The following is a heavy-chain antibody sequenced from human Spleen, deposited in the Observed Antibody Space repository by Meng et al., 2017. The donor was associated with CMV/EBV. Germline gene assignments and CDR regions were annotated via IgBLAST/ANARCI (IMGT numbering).Heavy chain of an antibody. Sequence: SETLSLTCTVSGDSISSYYWSWIRQLPGKGLEWIGYIYYTGGANYNPSLKSRVTISVDTSKNQFSLKLSSVTAADTAVYYCTRHGSGSYLHYWGQGTLVTVSS. D-gene: IGHD3-10*01. V-gene: IGHV4-59*01. CDR1: GDSISSYY. J-gene: IGHJ4*02. CDR2: IYYTGGA. CDR3: TRHGSGSYLHY.